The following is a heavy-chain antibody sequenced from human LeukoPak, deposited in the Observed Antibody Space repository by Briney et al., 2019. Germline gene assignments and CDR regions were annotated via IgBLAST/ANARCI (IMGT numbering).Heavy chain of an antibody. Sequence: SETLSLTCTVSGGSISGYYWSWIRQPPGKGLEWVGYISYSGSTNYNPSLKSRVTISVDTSKNQFSLKLSSVTAADTAVYYCARFNDYGGNWGQGTLVTVSS. CDR1: GGSISGYY. CDR3: ARFNDYGGN. CDR2: ISYSGST. V-gene: IGHV4-59*12. D-gene: IGHD4-23*01. J-gene: IGHJ4*02.